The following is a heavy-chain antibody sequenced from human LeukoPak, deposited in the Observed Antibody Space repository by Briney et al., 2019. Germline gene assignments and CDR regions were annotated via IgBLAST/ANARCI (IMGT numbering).Heavy chain of an antibody. D-gene: IGHD3-3*01. V-gene: IGHV4-4*07. CDR2: IYTSGST. CDR1: GGSISSYY. Sequence: PSETLSLTCTVSGGSISSYYWSWIRQPAGKELEWIGRIYTSGSTNYNPSLKSRVTMSVDTSKNQFSLKLSSVTAADTAVYYCAREASRITIFGVVIKGRFDYWGQGTLVTVSS. CDR3: AREASRITIFGVVIKGRFDY. J-gene: IGHJ4*02.